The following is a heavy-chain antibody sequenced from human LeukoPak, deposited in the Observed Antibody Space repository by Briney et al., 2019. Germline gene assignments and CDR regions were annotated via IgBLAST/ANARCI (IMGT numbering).Heavy chain of an antibody. CDR3: ARGRSRGCSSTSCYPFDY. V-gene: IGHV4-34*01. CDR1: GGSFSGYY. Sequence: SETLSLTCAVYGGSFSGYYWSWIRQPPGKGLEWIGEINHSGSTNYNPPLKSRVTISVDTSKNQFSLKLSSVTAADTAVYYCARGRSRGCSSTSCYPFDYWGQGTLVTVSS. J-gene: IGHJ4*02. D-gene: IGHD2-2*01. CDR2: INHSGST.